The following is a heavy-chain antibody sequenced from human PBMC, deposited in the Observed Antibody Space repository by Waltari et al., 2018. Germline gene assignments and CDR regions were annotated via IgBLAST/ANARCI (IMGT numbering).Heavy chain of an antibody. V-gene: IGHV1-18*01. CDR3: ARDDVDSSNFGGF. Sequence: PLVQSGAEVKKPGASVKVSCKASGYIFSNYGITWVRKATGQGLEWMGWIYPYNGNTKYEQNFQGRVTMTTDTSTTTAYMEIRSLRSDDTAIYYCARDDVDSSNFGGFWGQGTLVTVSS. CDR2: IYPYNGNT. J-gene: IGHJ4*02. D-gene: IGHD6-13*01. CDR1: GYIFSNYG.